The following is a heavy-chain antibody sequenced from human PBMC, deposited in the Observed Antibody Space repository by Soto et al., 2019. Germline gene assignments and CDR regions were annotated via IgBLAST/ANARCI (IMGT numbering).Heavy chain of an antibody. V-gene: IGHV3-30-3*01. CDR3: ATNGGYSYGYNYYGMDV. CDR1: GFTFRSDA. CDR2: ISYDGSNK. Sequence: GGSLRLSCAASGFTFRSDAMHWVRQAPGKGLEWVAVISYDGSNKYYADSVKGRFTISRDNSKNTLYLQMNSLRAEDTAVYYCATNGGYSYGYNYYGMDVWGQGTTVTVSS. J-gene: IGHJ6*02. D-gene: IGHD5-18*01.